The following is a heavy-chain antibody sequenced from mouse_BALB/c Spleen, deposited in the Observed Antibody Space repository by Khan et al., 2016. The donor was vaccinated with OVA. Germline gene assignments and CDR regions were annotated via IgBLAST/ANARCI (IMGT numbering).Heavy chain of an antibody. Sequence: QIQLVQSGAELVRPGASVTLSCKASGYTFTDYEVHWVKQTPVHGLEWIGVIDPETGGTAYNQKFKGKATLTADTSSSPAYMDLRSLTSEDSAVYYWTRDGSTDGWYFDVGGAGTTVTVAS. V-gene: IGHV1-15*01. D-gene: IGHD1-1*01. J-gene: IGHJ1*01. CDR2: IDPETGGT. CDR3: TRDGSTDGWYFDV. CDR1: GYTFTDYE.